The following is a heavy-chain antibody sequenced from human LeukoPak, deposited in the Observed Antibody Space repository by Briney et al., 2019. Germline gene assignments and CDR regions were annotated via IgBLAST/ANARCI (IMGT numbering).Heavy chain of an antibody. D-gene: IGHD3-3*01. V-gene: IGHV3-7*01. J-gene: IGHJ4*02. Sequence: GGSLRLSCAVSGFIFTNYFMSWVRQAPGKGLEWVTSIKHDGSEKYYVDSVRGRFTISRDNTMNSLYLQMSSLRAEDTAVYYCATDRGWRTSGYYLYYFEYWGQGTLVTYSS. CDR2: IKHDGSEK. CDR1: GFIFTNYF. CDR3: ATDRGWRTSGYYLYYFEY.